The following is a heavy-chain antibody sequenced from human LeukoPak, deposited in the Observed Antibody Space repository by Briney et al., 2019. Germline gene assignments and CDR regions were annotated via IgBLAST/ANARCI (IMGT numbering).Heavy chain of an antibody. J-gene: IGHJ5*02. D-gene: IGHD3-10*01. V-gene: IGHV1-2*02. CDR2: INPNSGGT. CDR1: GYTFTGYY. Sequence: ASVKVSCKASGYTFTGYYMHWVRQAPGQGLEWMGWINPNSGGTNYAQKFQGRVTMTRDTSISTAYMELSRLRSDDTAVYYCARGGRSYGSGSYGWFDPWGQGTLVTVSS. CDR3: ARGGRSYGSGSYGWFDP.